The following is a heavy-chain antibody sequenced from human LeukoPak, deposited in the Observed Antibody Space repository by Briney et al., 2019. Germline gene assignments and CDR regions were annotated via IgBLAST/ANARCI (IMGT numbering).Heavy chain of an antibody. Sequence: GGSLRLSCAASGFTFSSYAMSWVRQAPGKGLEWVSAISGSGGSTYYADSVRGRFTISRDNSKDTLYLQMNSLRAEDTAIYYCAKGITWIQLWLADYWDQGTLVTVSS. D-gene: IGHD5-18*01. CDR2: ISGSGGST. CDR1: GFTFSSYA. CDR3: AKGITWIQLWLADY. V-gene: IGHV3-23*01. J-gene: IGHJ4*02.